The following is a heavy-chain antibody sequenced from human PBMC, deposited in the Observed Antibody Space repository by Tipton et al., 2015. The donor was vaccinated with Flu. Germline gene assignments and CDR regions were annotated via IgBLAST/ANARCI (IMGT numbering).Heavy chain of an antibody. Sequence: QLVQSGGGVVQPGGSLRLSCAASGFTFSHFGIHWVRQAPGKGQEWVAFIRFDGSNEDYADSVKGRFTISRDNSKNTLYVQMNRLRAEDKAVYYSAKVLGPGGSGYGMDVWGQGTTVTVSS. V-gene: IGHV3-30*02. J-gene: IGHJ6*02. D-gene: IGHD2-15*01. CDR2: IRFDGSNE. CDR1: GFTFSHFG. CDR3: AKVLGPGGSGYGMDV.